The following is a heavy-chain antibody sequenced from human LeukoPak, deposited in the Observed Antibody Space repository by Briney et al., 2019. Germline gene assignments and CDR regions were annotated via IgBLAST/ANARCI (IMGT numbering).Heavy chain of an antibody. CDR1: GFTFSRSW. Sequence: PGGSLRLSCAGSGFTFSRSWMTWVRQAPGKGLEWVASINQDGSVKHYMDSVRGGFTISRDNAENSLHLQMHSLRAEDTAVYYCAKLLGDVTTFDYWGQGTLVTVSS. D-gene: IGHD3-16*01. CDR3: AKLLGDVTTFDY. J-gene: IGHJ4*02. CDR2: INQDGSVK. V-gene: IGHV3-7*01.